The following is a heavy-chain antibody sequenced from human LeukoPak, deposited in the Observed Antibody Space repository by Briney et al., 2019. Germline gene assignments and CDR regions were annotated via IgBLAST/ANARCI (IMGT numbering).Heavy chain of an antibody. CDR2: MNPNSGNT. Sequence: GASVTVSCKASGYTFTSYDINWVRQATGQGLEWMGWMNPNSGNTGYAQKFQGRVTMTRNTSISTAYMELSSLRSEDTAVYYCARVGTLSRYCSSTSCYSRLAYWGQGTLVTVSS. D-gene: IGHD2-2*01. V-gene: IGHV1-8*01. CDR1: GYTFTSYD. CDR3: ARVGTLSRYCSSTSCYSRLAY. J-gene: IGHJ4*02.